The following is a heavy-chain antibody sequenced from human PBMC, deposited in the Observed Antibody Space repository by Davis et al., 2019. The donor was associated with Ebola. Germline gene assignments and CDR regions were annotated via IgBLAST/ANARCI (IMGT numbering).Heavy chain of an antibody. J-gene: IGHJ3*02. CDR2: MNPNSGNT. Sequence: ASVKVSCKASGYTFTSYDINWVRQATGQGLEWMGWMNPNSGNTGYAQKFQGRVTITRNTSISTAYMELSSLRSEDTAVYYCARGGSCGGDCYSDAFDIWGQGTMVTVSS. D-gene: IGHD2-21*01. CDR3: ARGGSCGGDCYSDAFDI. V-gene: IGHV1-8*03. CDR1: GYTFTSYD.